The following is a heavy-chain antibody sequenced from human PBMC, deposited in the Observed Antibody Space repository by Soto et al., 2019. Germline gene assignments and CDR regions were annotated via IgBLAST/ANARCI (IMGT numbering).Heavy chain of an antibody. CDR1: GFTFSSYD. J-gene: IGHJ6*02. CDR3: ARGGYSSGWYGAYYYYGMDV. CDR2: IGTAGDP. D-gene: IGHD6-19*01. Sequence: GGSLRLSCAASGFTFSSYDMHWVRQATGKGLEWVSAIGTAGDPYYPGSVKGRFTISRENAKNSLYPQMNSLRAGDTAVYYCARGGYSSGWYGAYYYYGMDVWGQGTTVTVSS. V-gene: IGHV3-13*05.